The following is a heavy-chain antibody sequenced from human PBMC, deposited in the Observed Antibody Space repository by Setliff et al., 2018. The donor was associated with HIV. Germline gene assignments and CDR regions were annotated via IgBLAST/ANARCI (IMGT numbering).Heavy chain of an antibody. J-gene: IGHJ6*03. D-gene: IGHD3-10*01. CDR2: IYYSGST. V-gene: IGHV4-59*01. Sequence: PSETLSLTCTVSGGSISSYYWSWIRQPPGKGLEWIGYIYYSGSTNYNPSLKSRVTISVDTSKNQFSLKLSSVTAADTAMYYCARQGGGGEILRFGESGYYYYMDVWGKGTTVTVS. CDR3: ARQGGGGEILRFGESGYYYYMDV. CDR1: GGSISSYY.